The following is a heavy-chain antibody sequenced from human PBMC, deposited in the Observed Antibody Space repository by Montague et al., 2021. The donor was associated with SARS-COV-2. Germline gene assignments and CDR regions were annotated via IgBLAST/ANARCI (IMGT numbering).Heavy chain of an antibody. D-gene: IGHD2-2*02. V-gene: IGHV3-33*01. CDR2: IWYDGSNK. CDR1: GFTFSSYG. Sequence: SLRLSCAASGFTFSSYGMHWVRQAPGKGLEWVAVIWYDGSNKYYADSVKGRFTISRDNFKNTLYLQMNSLRAEDTAVYYCAGDLNPAIPVVWYYYYGMDVWGQGTTVTVSS. CDR3: AGDLNPAIPVVWYYYYGMDV. J-gene: IGHJ6*02.